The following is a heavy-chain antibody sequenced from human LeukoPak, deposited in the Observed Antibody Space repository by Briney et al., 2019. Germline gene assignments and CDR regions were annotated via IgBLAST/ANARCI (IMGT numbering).Heavy chain of an antibody. D-gene: IGHD5-24*01. V-gene: IGHV3-48*01. CDR2: INEGSNNI. J-gene: IGHJ4*02. CDR3: ARDDLTNGYNGNF. CDR1: GFTFRRYS. Sequence: GGSLRLSCAASGFTFRRYSMNWIRQAPGKGLEWVSYINEGSNNIFYADSVKGRFTISRDNAKNSLHLQMNSLRVDDTAVYYCARDDLTNGYNGNFWGQGTLVTVSS.